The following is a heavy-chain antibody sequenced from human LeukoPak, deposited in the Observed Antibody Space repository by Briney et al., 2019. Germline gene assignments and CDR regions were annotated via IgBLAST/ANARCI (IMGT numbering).Heavy chain of an antibody. V-gene: IGHV4-38-2*02. D-gene: IGHD3-3*01. Sequence: SETLSLTCTVSGYSISSGHYWGWIRQPPGKGLEWIGSIYHSGSTYYNPSLKSRVTISVDTSKNQFSLKLSSVTAADTAVYYCASLPRYYDFWSGGYYMDVWGKGTTVTVSS. J-gene: IGHJ6*03. CDR3: ASLPRYYDFWSGGYYMDV. CDR2: IYHSGST. CDR1: GYSISSGHY.